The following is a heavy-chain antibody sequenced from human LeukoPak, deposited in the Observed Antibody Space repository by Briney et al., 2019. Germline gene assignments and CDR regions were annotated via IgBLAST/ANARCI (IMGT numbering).Heavy chain of an antibody. J-gene: IGHJ4*02. CDR1: GYNFPTYW. D-gene: IGHD5-24*01. CDR2: IYPRDSDT. Sequence: ESLKISCKGSGYNFPTYWIAWVRQMPGKGLEWMGIIYPRDSDTRYSPSFQGQVTISADKSISTAYLQWSSLKASDTAMYFCARGFGNNWLASDYWGQGTLVTVSS. V-gene: IGHV5-51*01. CDR3: ARGFGNNWLASDY.